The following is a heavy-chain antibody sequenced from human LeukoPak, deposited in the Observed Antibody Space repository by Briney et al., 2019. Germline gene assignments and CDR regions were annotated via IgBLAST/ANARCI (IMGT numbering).Heavy chain of an antibody. Sequence: GGSLRLSCAASGFTFSSYSMNWVRQAPGKGLEWVSSISSSSSYIYYADSVKGRFTISRDNAKNSLYLQMNSLRAEDTAVYYCASTSTWLLWFGELEYNWFDPWGQGTLVTVSS. CDR3: ASTSTWLLWFGELEYNWFDP. CDR2: ISSSSSYI. D-gene: IGHD3-10*01. J-gene: IGHJ5*02. V-gene: IGHV3-21*01. CDR1: GFTFSSYS.